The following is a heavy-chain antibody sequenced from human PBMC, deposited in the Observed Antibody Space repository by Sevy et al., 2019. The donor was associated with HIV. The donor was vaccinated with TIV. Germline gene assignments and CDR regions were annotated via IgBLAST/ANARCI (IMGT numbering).Heavy chain of an antibody. CDR3: ARRGYDTNGYPQYYFDS. Sequence: GESLKISCKGSGYRFTSYWIGWVRQMPGKGLEWMGIIYPDDSETRYSPSFQGQVTISVDKSINTAYVQWSSLKASDTAMYFCARRGYDTNGYPQYYFDSWGQGTLVTVSS. V-gene: IGHV5-51*01. J-gene: IGHJ4*02. D-gene: IGHD3-22*01. CDR2: IYPDDSET. CDR1: GYRFTSYW.